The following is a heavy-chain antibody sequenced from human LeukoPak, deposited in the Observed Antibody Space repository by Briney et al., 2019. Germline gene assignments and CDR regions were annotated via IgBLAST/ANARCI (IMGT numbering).Heavy chain of an antibody. J-gene: IGHJ4*02. Sequence: GASVKVSCKASGYTFTSYAMHWVRKAPGQRLEWMGWTNAGNGNTKYSQKFQGRVTITRDTSASTAYMELSSLRSEDTAVYYCARVGGSGSYYYLDYFDYWGQGTLVTVSS. CDR3: ARVGGSGSYYYLDYFDY. V-gene: IGHV1-3*01. CDR1: GYTFTSYA. D-gene: IGHD3-10*01. CDR2: TNAGNGNT.